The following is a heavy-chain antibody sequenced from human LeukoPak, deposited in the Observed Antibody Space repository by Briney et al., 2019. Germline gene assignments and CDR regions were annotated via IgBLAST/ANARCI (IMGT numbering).Heavy chain of an antibody. CDR2: IYYSGST. J-gene: IGHJ1*01. V-gene: IGHV4-39*01. CDR1: GGSISSGSYY. CDR3: ARHDDFDWLLYFQH. D-gene: IGHD3-9*01. Sequence: SETLSLTCTVSGGSISSGSYYWGWIRQPPGKGLEWIGSIYYSGSTYYNPSLKSRVTISVDTSKNQFSLKLSSVTAADTAVYYCARHDDFDWLLYFQHWGQGTLVTVSS.